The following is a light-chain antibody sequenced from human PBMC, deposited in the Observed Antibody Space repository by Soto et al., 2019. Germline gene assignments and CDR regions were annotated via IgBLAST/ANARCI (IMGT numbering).Light chain of an antibody. Sequence: DIQMTQYPSTLSASVGDRVTITCRASQNIRDWLAWYQQKPGKAPKLLIYDASNLESGVPSRFTGSGSGTEFTLTISSLQPEDFATYYCQQSYNAPITFGQGTLLEI. CDR2: DAS. J-gene: IGKJ5*01. V-gene: IGKV1-5*01. CDR1: QNIRDW. CDR3: QQSYNAPIT.